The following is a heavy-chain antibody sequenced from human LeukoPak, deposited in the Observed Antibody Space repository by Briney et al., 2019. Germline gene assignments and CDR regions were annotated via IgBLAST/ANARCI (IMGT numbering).Heavy chain of an antibody. CDR3: AKDKTYYYDSSGYAPMDY. CDR2: IRYDGSNK. J-gene: IGHJ1*01. Sequence: GGSLSLSCAASGFTFSSYGMHWVRQAPGKGLEWVAFIRYDGSNKYYADSVKGRFTISRDNSKNTLYLQMNSLRAEDTAVYYCAKDKTYYYDSSGYAPMDYWGQGPLVTVSS. D-gene: IGHD3-22*01. V-gene: IGHV3-30*02. CDR1: GFTFSSYG.